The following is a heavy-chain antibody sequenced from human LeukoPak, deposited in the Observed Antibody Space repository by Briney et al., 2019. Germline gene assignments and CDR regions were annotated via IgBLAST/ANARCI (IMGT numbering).Heavy chain of an antibody. D-gene: IGHD3-22*01. CDR1: GFSFSDYE. CDR3: ARRGYYDSSGLDY. V-gene: IGHV3-48*03. J-gene: IGHJ4*02. CDR2: ISERGRTT. Sequence: GGSLRLSCAASGFSFSDYELTWVRQVPGKGLEWISYISERGRTTSYADSVKGRFIISRDDSRNSFYLQMKSLRVEDTAIYYCARRGYYDSSGLDYWGQGTLVAVSS.